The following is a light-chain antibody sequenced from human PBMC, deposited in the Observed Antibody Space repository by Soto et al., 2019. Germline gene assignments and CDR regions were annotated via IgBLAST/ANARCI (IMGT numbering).Light chain of an antibody. CDR3: QQYDNLLFT. Sequence: DIQMTQSPSSLSASVGDRVTITCQASHDISNYLNWYQQKPGQAPKLLIYDASNLETGVPSRSSGSGSGTDFTFTISSLQPEDFATYYCQQYDNLLFTFGPGTKVDVK. CDR1: HDISNY. CDR2: DAS. J-gene: IGKJ3*01. V-gene: IGKV1-33*01.